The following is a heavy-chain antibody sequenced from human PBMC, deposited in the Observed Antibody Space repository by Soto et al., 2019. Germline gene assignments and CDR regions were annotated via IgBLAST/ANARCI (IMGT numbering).Heavy chain of an antibody. V-gene: IGHV3-11*01. J-gene: IGHJ4*01. Sequence: QEHLVESGGGLVKPGGSLRLSCAASGFTFSDYYMSWIRQAPGKGLDWVAHISGSGTTIYYADSVKGRFTVSRDNAKNSLFLQMTSLRADDTGVYYCARDGDSLPGWSDYWGQGTLVTVAS. CDR3: ARDGDSLPGWSDY. D-gene: IGHD3-9*01. CDR1: GFTFSDYY. CDR2: ISGSGTTI.